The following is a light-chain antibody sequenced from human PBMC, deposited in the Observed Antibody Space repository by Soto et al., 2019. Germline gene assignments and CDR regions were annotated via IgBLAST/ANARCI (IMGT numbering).Light chain of an antibody. CDR1: SSDVGTYNY. CDR2: EVN. Sequence: QSALTQPPSASGSPGQSVTISCTGTSSDVGTYNYVSWYQQHPGKAPKLMIYEVNKRPSGVPDRFSGSKSGNTASLTVSGLQADDEANYYCSAYAGSLVVFGAGTKLTVL. CDR3: SAYAGSLVV. J-gene: IGLJ2*01. V-gene: IGLV2-8*01.